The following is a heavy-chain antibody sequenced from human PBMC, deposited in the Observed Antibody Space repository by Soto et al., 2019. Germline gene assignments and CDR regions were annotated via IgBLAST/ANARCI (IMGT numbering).Heavy chain of an antibody. V-gene: IGHV3-33*01. Sequence: GGSLILSCAASGFTFSSYGMHWVRQAPGKGLEWVAVIWYDGSNKYYADSVKGRFTISRDNSKNTLYLQMNSLRAEDTAVYYCARDQKAVGVSGYFLFDYWGQGTLVTVSS. CDR2: IWYDGSNK. CDR1: GFTFSSYG. CDR3: ARDQKAVGVSGYFLFDY. J-gene: IGHJ4*02. D-gene: IGHD3-22*01.